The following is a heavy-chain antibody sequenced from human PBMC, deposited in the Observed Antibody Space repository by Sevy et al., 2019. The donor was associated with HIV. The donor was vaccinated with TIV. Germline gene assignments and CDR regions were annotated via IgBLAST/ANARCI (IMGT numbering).Heavy chain of an antibody. CDR2: INPKRGDT. D-gene: IGHD5-18*01. V-gene: IGHV1-2*02. J-gene: IGHJ4*02. Sequence: ASVKVSCKASGCTFTGDYMHWVRQTPGQGLEWMGWINPKRGDTKSAQRFQGRVTMTRDTSISTAYMELSRLRSDDTAVYYCARAGTLYSGYTYGSIDFWGQGTLVTVSS. CDR3: ARAGTLYSGYTYGSIDF. CDR1: GCTFTGDY.